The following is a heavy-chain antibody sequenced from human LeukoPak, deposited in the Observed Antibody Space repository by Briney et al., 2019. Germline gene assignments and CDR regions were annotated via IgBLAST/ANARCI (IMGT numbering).Heavy chain of an antibody. V-gene: IGHV4-59*01. CDR3: ARDRTITMVRGVMNAFDI. Sequence: PSETLSFTCTVSGGSISSYYWSWIRQPPGKGLEWIGYIYYSGSTNYNPSLKSRVTISVDTSKNQFSLKLSSVTAADTAVYYCARDRTITMVRGVMNAFDIWGQGTMVTVSS. J-gene: IGHJ3*02. CDR2: IYYSGST. CDR1: GGSISSYY. D-gene: IGHD3-10*01.